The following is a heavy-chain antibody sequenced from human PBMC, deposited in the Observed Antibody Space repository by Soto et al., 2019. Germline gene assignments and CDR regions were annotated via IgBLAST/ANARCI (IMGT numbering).Heavy chain of an antibody. CDR3: AGGVSSSGYYFSSGYYYGMDV. J-gene: IGHJ6*02. D-gene: IGHD3-22*01. V-gene: IGHV4-34*01. Sequence: SETLSLTGAVCGGSFSGYYCSWIRQPPWKGLEWIGEINHSGSTNYNPPLKSRVTISVDTSKNQFSLKLSSVTAADTAVYYCAGGVSSSGYYFSSGYYYGMDVWGRLTTVTVYS. CDR2: INHSGST. CDR1: GGSFSGYY.